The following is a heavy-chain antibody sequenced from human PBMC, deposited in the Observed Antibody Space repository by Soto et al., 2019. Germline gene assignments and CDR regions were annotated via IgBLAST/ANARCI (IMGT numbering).Heavy chain of an antibody. Sequence: GGSLRLSCAASGFTFSNYWMHWVRQGPGKGLVWVARIYSDGSVTTYADSVKGRFTISRDNAKSTLYLQMNSLRAEDTAVYYCATLNSFGSDYWGRGTLVTV. D-gene: IGHD5-18*01. CDR1: GFTFSNYW. CDR3: ATLNSFGSDY. J-gene: IGHJ4*02. V-gene: IGHV3-74*01. CDR2: IYSDGSVT.